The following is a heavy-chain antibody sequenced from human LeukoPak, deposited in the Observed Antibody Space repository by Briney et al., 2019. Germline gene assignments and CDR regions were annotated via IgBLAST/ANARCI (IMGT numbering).Heavy chain of an antibody. Sequence: SETLSLTCAVFGGSFSGYYWSWIRQPPGKGLEWIGEINHSGSTNYNPSLKSRVTISVDTSKNQFSLKLSSVTAADTAVYYCARESPYCSSTSCYRHYYYYYYMDVWGKGTTVTVSS. CDR1: GGSFSGYY. V-gene: IGHV4-34*01. J-gene: IGHJ6*03. D-gene: IGHD2-2*01. CDR2: INHSGST. CDR3: ARESPYCSSTSCYRHYYYYYYMDV.